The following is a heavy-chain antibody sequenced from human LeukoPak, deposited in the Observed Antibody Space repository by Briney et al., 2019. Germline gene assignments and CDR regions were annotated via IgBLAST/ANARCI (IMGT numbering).Heavy chain of an antibody. J-gene: IGHJ4*02. D-gene: IGHD1-7*01. V-gene: IGHV4-61*02. CDR3: ARGKLELTILDY. Sequence: SETLSLTCTVSGGSISSGRYYWSWIRQPAGKGLEWIGRIDISGNTYYNPSLKSRVTISVDTSKNQFSLKLNSVTAADTAVYYCARGKLELTILDYWGQGTLVTVSS. CDR1: GGSISSGRYY. CDR2: IDISGNT.